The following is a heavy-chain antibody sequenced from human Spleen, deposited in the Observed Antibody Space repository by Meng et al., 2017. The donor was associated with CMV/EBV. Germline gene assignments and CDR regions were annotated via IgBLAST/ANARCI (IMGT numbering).Heavy chain of an antibody. CDR3: ARRMEYSSSPFDY. D-gene: IGHD3-22*01. CDR2: INRDGSST. Sequence: GESLKISCAASGFTFSINWMHWVRQAPGKGLVWVSRINRDGSSTTYADSVKGRFTVSRDNAKNTMYLQMNSLRAEDTAVYYCARRMEYSSSPFDYWGQGTLVTVSS. CDR1: GFTFSINW. J-gene: IGHJ4*02. V-gene: IGHV3-74*01.